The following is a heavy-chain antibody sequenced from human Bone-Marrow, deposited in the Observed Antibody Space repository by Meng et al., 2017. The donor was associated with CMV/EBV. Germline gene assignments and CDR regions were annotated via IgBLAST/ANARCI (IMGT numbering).Heavy chain of an antibody. V-gene: IGHV3-49*04. Sequence: GGFLKISCAAPVFTCGDYAMSWVRQAPGKGLEWVGFIRSRAYGGTTEYAASVKGRFTISRDDSKSIAYLQMNSLKTEDTVVYDCTRDNYVFWSGYYDYWGQGTLVTVSS. CDR2: IRSRAYGGTT. D-gene: IGHD3-3*01. CDR1: VFTCGDYA. CDR3: TRDNYVFWSGYYDY. J-gene: IGHJ4*02.